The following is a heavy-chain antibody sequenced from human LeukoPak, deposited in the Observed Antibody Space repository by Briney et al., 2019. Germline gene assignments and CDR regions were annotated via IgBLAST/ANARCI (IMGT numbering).Heavy chain of an antibody. CDR3: ARDMEDYGDYPTNYYMDV. V-gene: IGHV4-61*02. CDR2: IYTGGST. J-gene: IGHJ6*03. D-gene: IGHD4-17*01. Sequence: SETLSLTCTVSGGSISSGSYYWSWIRQPAGKGLEWIGRIYTGGSTNYNPSLKSRVTISLDKSKNQFSLKLSSVTAADTAVYYCARDMEDYGDYPTNYYMDVWGKGTTVTISS. CDR1: GGSISSGSYY.